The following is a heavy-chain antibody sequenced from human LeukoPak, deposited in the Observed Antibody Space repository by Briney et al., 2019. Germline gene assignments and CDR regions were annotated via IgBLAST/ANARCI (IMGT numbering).Heavy chain of an antibody. CDR2: INPNSGGT. Sequence: ASVKVSCKASGYTFTGYYMHWVRQAPGQGLERMGWINPNSGGTNYAQKFQGRVTMTRDTSISTAYMELSRLRSDDTAVYYCARGRTTGTKTLSYWGQGTLVTVSS. J-gene: IGHJ4*02. CDR3: ARGRTTGTKTLSY. V-gene: IGHV1-2*02. D-gene: IGHD1-1*01. CDR1: GYTFTGYY.